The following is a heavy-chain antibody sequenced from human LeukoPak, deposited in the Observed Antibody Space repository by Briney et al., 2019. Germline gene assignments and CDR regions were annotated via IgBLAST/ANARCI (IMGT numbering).Heavy chain of an antibody. CDR3: ALPADGYNRHVYFDY. CDR1: GYTLTELS. J-gene: IGHJ4*02. Sequence: ASVKVSCKVSGYTLTELSMHWVRHAPGKGLEWMGGFDPEDGETIYAQKFQGRVTMTEDTSTDTAYMELSSLRSEDTAVYYCALPADGYNRHVYFDYWGQGTLVTVSS. CDR2: FDPEDGET. D-gene: IGHD5-24*01. V-gene: IGHV1-24*01.